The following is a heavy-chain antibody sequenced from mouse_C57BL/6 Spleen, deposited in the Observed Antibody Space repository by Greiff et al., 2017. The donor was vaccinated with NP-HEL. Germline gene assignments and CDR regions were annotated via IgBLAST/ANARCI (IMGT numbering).Heavy chain of an antibody. Sequence: DVKLVESGGDLVKPGGSLKLSCAASGFTFSSYGMSWVRQTPDKRLEWVATISSGGSYTYYPDSVKGRFTISRDNAKNTLYLQMSSLKSEDTAMYYCARDFTGTYWYFDVWGTGTTVTVSS. CDR2: ISSGGSYT. D-gene: IGHD4-1*01. V-gene: IGHV5-6*02. CDR3: ARDFTGTYWYFDV. CDR1: GFTFSSYG. J-gene: IGHJ1*03.